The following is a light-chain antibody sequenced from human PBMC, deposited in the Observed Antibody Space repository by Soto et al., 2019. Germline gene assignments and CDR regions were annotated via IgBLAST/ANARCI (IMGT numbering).Light chain of an antibody. CDR2: RAS. Sequence: EIQMTQSPASLSASVGDRIIIACRPSQTIRNFLTWYQHKPGKAPKLLIYRASSLPSGVPSRFSGAGSGTDFTLAISSLQPEDFATYYCQQSYSTPWTFGLGTKVDMK. J-gene: IGKJ1*01. V-gene: IGKV1-39*01. CDR1: QTIRNF. CDR3: QQSYSTPWT.